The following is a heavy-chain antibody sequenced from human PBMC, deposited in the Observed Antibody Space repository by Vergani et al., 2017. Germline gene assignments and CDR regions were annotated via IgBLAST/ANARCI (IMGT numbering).Heavy chain of an antibody. J-gene: IGHJ5*02. CDR3: ARDRVGAVNWFDP. V-gene: IGHV4-59*01. D-gene: IGHD1-26*01. CDR1: GGSISSYY. CDR2: IYYSGST. Sequence: QVQLQESGPGLVKPSETLYLPCTVSGGSISSYYWSWSRQPPGKGLEWIGYIYYSGSTNYNPSLKSRVTVSVDTSKNQFSLKLGAVTAADTAVYYCARDRVGAVNWFDPWGQGTLVTVSS.